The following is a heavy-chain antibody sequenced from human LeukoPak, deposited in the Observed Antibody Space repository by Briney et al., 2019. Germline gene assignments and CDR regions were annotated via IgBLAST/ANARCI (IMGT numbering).Heavy chain of an antibody. D-gene: IGHD3-16*02. CDR3: ARGRKYYDYVWGSYRYQNYFDY. V-gene: IGHV4-61*02. CDR1: GGSISSGSHY. Sequence: PSQTLSLTCTVSGGSISSGSHYWSWIRQPAGKGLEWIGRIYTSGSTNYNPSLKSRVTISVDTSKNQFSLKLSSVTAADTAVYYCARGRKYYDYVWGSYRYQNYFDYWGQGTLVTVSS. J-gene: IGHJ4*02. CDR2: IYTSGST.